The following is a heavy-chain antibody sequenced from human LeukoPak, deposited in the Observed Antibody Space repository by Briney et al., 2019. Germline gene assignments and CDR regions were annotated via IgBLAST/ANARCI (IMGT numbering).Heavy chain of an antibody. Sequence: GGSLRLSCAASGFTFDDYAMHWVRQALGKGLEWVSLISWDGGSTYYADSVKGRFTISRDNSKNSLYLQMNSLRAEDTALYYCAKDTRPLSGWYDYWGQGTLVTVSS. J-gene: IGHJ4*02. V-gene: IGHV3-43D*03. CDR3: AKDTRPLSGWYDY. CDR1: GFTFDDYA. CDR2: ISWDGGST. D-gene: IGHD6-19*01.